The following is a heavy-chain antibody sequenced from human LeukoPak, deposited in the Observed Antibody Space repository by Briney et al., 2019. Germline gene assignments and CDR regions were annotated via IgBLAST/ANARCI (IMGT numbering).Heavy chain of an antibody. D-gene: IGHD6-13*01. CDR2: IIPIFGTA. CDR3: ASLPGSIAAAGTQVDY. V-gene: IGHV1-69*06. Sequence: SVKVSCKASGGTFSSYAISWVRQAPGQGLEWMGGIIPIFGTANYAQKFQGRVTITADKSTSTAYMELSSLRSEDTAVYYCASLPGSIAAAGTQVDYWGQGTLVTVFS. J-gene: IGHJ4*02. CDR1: GGTFSSYA.